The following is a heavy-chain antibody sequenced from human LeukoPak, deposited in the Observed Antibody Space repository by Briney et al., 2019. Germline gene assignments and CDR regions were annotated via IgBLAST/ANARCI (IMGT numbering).Heavy chain of an antibody. J-gene: IGHJ3*02. V-gene: IGHV4-59*08. Sequence: PSETLSLTCTVSGGSISSYYWSWIRQPPGKGLEWIGYIYYSGSTNYNPSLKSRVTISVDTSKNQFSLKLSSVTAADTAVYYCARRLVGAIPAFDIWGQGTMVTVSS. CDR2: IYYSGST. CDR3: ARRLVGAIPAFDI. D-gene: IGHD1-26*01. CDR1: GGSISSYY.